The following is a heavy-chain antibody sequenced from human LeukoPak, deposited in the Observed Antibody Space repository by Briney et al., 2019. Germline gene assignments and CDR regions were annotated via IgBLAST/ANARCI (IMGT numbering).Heavy chain of an antibody. D-gene: IGHD2-15*01. Sequence: ASVKVSCKTSGVTFSTYAINWVRQAPGQGLEWMGGIIPIFGTANYAQKFQGRVTITADESTSTAYMELSSLRSEDTAVYYCARAPGSGGSSWFDPWGQGTLVTVSS. CDR3: ARAPGSGGSSWFDP. CDR2: IIPIFGTA. CDR1: GVTFSTYA. V-gene: IGHV1-69*13. J-gene: IGHJ5*02.